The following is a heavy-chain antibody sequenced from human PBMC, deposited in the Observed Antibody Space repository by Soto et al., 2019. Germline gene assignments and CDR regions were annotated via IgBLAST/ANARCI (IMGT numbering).Heavy chain of an antibody. CDR1: GGTFSSYA. Sequence: QVQLVQSGAEVKKPGSSVKVSCKASGGTFSSYAISWVRQAPGQGLEWMGGIIPIFGTANYAQKFQGRVTITADKSTSTAYMELSSLRSEDTAVYYCASPVPGDNWNFGAYYYYGMDVWGQGTTVTVSS. V-gene: IGHV1-69*06. CDR2: IIPIFGTA. J-gene: IGHJ6*02. D-gene: IGHD1-7*01. CDR3: ASPVPGDNWNFGAYYYYGMDV.